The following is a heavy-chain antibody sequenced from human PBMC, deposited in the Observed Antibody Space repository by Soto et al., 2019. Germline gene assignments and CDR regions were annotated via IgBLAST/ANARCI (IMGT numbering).Heavy chain of an antibody. J-gene: IGHJ5*02. D-gene: IGHD6-13*01. CDR3: AKDLWYSSTYNWFDP. V-gene: IGHV3-30*12. CDR1: GFTFSSYG. Sequence: PGGSLRLSCAASGFTFSSYGMHWVRQAPGKGLEWVAVISYDGSNKYYADSVKGRFTISRDNSKNTLYLQMNSLRAEDTAVYYCAKDLWYSSTYNWFDPWGQGTLVTVSS. CDR2: ISYDGSNK.